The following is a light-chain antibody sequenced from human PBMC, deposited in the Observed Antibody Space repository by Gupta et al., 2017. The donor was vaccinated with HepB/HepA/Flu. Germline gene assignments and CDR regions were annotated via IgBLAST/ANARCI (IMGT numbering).Light chain of an antibody. V-gene: IGKV3-15*01. J-gene: IGKJ4*01. CDR1: QSVSYN. CDR2: GAS. Sequence: EIVMTQSPATLSVSPGERATLSCRASQSVSYNLAWYQQKPGQAPRLLIYGASTRATGIPARFSGSGSGTEFTLTISSLQSEDFAVYYCQQYNTWPLTFGGGTKVEIK. CDR3: QQYNTWPLT.